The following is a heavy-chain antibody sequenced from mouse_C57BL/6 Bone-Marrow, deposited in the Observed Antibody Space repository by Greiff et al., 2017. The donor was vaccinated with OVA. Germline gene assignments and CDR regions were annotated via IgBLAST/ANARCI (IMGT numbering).Heavy chain of an antibody. CDR1: GYTFTSYW. CDR3: ARSRGGSGYGAWFAY. V-gene: IGHV1-69*01. Sequence: VQLQQPGAELVMPGASVKLSCKASGYTFTSYWMHWVKQRPGQGLEWIGEIDPSDSYTNYNQKFKGKSTLTVDKSSSTAYMQLSSLTSEDSAVYYWARSRGGSGYGAWFAYWGQGTLVTVSA. CDR2: IDPSDSYT. J-gene: IGHJ3*01. D-gene: IGHD3-2*02.